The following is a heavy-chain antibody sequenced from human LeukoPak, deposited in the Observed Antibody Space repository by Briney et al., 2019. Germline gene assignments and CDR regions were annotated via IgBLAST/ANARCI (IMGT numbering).Heavy chain of an antibody. CDR2: IYSGGST. V-gene: IGHV3-66*01. D-gene: IGHD2-2*01. J-gene: IGHJ4*02. CDR3: AKGEVADIVVVPAATGVFDY. Sequence: GGSLRLSCAASGFTVSSNYMSWVRQAPGKGLEWVSVIYSGGSTYYADSVKGRFTISRDNSKNTLCLQMNSLRAEDTAVYYCAKGEVADIVVVPAATGVFDYWGQGTLVTVSS. CDR1: GFTVSSNY.